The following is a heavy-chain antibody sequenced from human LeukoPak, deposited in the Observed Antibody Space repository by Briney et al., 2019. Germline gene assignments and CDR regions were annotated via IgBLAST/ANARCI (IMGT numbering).Heavy chain of an antibody. CDR1: GFTVSSNY. CDR2: IYTGGST. CDR3: ARRRYSSRFDY. Sequence: GGSLRLSCAASGFTVSSNYMSWVRQAPGKGLEWVSVIYTGGSTYYADSVKGRFTISRDNSKNTLYLQMSSLRAEDTAVYYCARRRYSSRFDYWGQGTLVTVSS. D-gene: IGHD6-13*01. V-gene: IGHV3-53*01. J-gene: IGHJ4*02.